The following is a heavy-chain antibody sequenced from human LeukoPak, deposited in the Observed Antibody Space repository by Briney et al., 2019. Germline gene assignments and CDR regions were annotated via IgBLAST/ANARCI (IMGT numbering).Heavy chain of an antibody. CDR2: IIPIFGTA. CDR3: ARDLADLRTNYFDY. Sequence: ASVKVSCKASGGTFSSYAISWVRQAPGQGLEWMGGIIPIFGTANYAQKFQGRVTITADESTSTAYMELSSLRSEDTAVYYCARDLADLRTNYFDYWGQGTLVTVSS. D-gene: IGHD1-1*01. J-gene: IGHJ4*02. V-gene: IGHV1-69*13. CDR1: GGTFSSYA.